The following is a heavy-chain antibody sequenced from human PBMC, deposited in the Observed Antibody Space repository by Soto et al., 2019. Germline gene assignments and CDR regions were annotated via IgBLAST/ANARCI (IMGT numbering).Heavy chain of an antibody. Sequence: QVQLVESGGGVVQPGRSLRLSCAASGFTFSSYAMHWVRQAPGKGLEWVAVISYDGSNKYYADSVKGRFTISRDNSKNTLYLQMNSLRAEDTAVYYCARDPWELLLSGALIDYYYYGMDVWGQGTTVTVSS. CDR3: ARDPWELLLSGALIDYYYYGMDV. CDR1: GFTFSSYA. D-gene: IGHD1-26*01. V-gene: IGHV3-30-3*01. CDR2: ISYDGSNK. J-gene: IGHJ6*02.